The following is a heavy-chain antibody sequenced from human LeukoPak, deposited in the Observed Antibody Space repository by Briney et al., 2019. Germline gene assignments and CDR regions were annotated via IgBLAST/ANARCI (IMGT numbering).Heavy chain of an antibody. V-gene: IGHV1-2*06. CDR1: GYTFTGYY. J-gene: IGHJ4*02. Sequence: ASVKVSCKASGYTFTGYYMHWVRQAPGQGLEWMGRINPNSGGTNYAQKFQGGVTMTRDTSISTAYMELSRLRSDDTAVYYCARLRLGAGGYFDYWGQGTLVTVSS. D-gene: IGHD3-16*01. CDR2: INPNSGGT. CDR3: ARLRLGAGGYFDY.